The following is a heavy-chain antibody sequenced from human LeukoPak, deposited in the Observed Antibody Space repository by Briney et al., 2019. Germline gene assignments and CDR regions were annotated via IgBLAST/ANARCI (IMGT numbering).Heavy chain of an antibody. CDR2: INRDGSKN. D-gene: IGHD2-21*02. J-gene: IGHJ3*01. CDR3: ARDSSPYCGDDCYFDAFDL. CDR1: EFTFGSYW. Sequence: GGSLRLSCASSEFTFGSYWMTWVRQAPGQGLECVANINRDGSKNHFVDSVKGRFTISRDNAKNFLYLQMNSLRAEDTAVYFCARDSSPYCGDDCYFDAFDLWGQGTMVTVSS. V-gene: IGHV3-7*03.